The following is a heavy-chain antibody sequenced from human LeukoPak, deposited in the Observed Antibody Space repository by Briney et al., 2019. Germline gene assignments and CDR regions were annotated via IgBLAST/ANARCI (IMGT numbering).Heavy chain of an antibody. Sequence: ASVKVSCKASGGTFSSYAISWARQAPGQGLEWMGGIIPIFGTANYAQKFQGRVTITADESTSTAYMELSSLRSEDTAVYYCASGAFDHYYYGMDVWGQGTTVTVSS. D-gene: IGHD3-3*02. CDR3: ASGAFDHYYYGMDV. CDR2: IIPIFGTA. V-gene: IGHV1-69*13. CDR1: GGTFSSYA. J-gene: IGHJ6*02.